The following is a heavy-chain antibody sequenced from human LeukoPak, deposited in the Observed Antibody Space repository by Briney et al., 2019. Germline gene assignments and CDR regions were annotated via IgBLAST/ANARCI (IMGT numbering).Heavy chain of an antibody. D-gene: IGHD6-19*01. CDR1: GGSFSGYY. V-gene: IGHV4-34*01. CDR2: INHSGST. CDR3: ARLLPSLLYIAVAGTGSFDY. J-gene: IGHJ4*02. Sequence: SETLSLTCAVYGGSFSGYYWSWIRQPPGKGLEWIGEINHSGSTNYNPSLKSRVTISVDTSKNQFSLKLSSVTAANTAVYYCARLLPSLLYIAVAGTGSFDYWGQGTLVTVSS.